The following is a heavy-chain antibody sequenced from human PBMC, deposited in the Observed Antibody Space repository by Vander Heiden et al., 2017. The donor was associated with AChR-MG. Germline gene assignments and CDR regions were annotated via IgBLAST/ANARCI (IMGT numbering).Heavy chain of an antibody. CDR3: AREAVTEAYYYYYGMDV. CDR1: GFTFSSYW. J-gene: IGHJ6*01. D-gene: IGHD4-17*01. Sequence: EVQLVESGGGLVQPGGSLRLSCAASGFTFSSYWMSWVRQAPGKGLEWVANIKQDGSEKYYVDSVKGRFTISRDNAKNSLYLQMNSLRAEDTAVYYCAREAVTEAYYYYYGMDVWGQGTTVTVSS. CDR2: IKQDGSEK. V-gene: IGHV3-7*01.